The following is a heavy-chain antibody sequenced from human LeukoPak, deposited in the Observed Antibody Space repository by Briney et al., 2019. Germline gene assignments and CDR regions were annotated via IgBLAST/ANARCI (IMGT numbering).Heavy chain of an antibody. J-gene: IGHJ4*02. Sequence: GGSLRLSCAASGFTFSSYAMHWVRQAPGKGLEWVAVISYDGSNKYYADSVKGRFTISRDNSKNTLYLQMNSLRAEDTAVYYCAKDGDEDIVVVPAATHTFDYWGQGTLVTVSS. CDR1: GFTFSSYA. CDR2: ISYDGSNK. D-gene: IGHD2-2*01. V-gene: IGHV3-30-3*01. CDR3: AKDGDEDIVVVPAATHTFDY.